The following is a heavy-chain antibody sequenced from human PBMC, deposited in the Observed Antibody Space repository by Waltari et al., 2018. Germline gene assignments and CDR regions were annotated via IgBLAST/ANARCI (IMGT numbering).Heavy chain of an antibody. D-gene: IGHD1-26*01. J-gene: IGHJ5*02. CDR3: ARDPGPIVGAPDL. CDR2: FNSKKGDP. CDR1: GYTFTYYH. V-gene: IGHV1-2*02. Sequence: QEQLVQSGSAVKKPGASVRVACQASGYTFTYYHLQWFRYTPNQRFEWMGWFNSKKGDPESAAKFLGRVTMSRDTSINTFYLDLSGLRSDDTSVYFCARDPGPIVGAPDLWGQGTLVTVFS.